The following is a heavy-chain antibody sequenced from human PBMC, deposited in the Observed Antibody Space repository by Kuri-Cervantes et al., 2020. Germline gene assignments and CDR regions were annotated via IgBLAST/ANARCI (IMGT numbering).Heavy chain of an antibody. D-gene: IGHD2-15*01. CDR2: ISAYNGNT. V-gene: IGHV1-18*01. CDR3: ARDAGPLYCSGGSCYFLDNWFDP. J-gene: IGHJ5*02. Sequence: ASVKVSCKASGYTFTSYGISWVRQAPGQGLEWMGWISAYNGNTNYAQKLQGRVTMTTDTSTSTAYMELRSLRSDDTAVCYCARDAGPLYCSGGSCYFLDNWFDPWGQGTLVTVSS. CDR1: GYTFTSYG.